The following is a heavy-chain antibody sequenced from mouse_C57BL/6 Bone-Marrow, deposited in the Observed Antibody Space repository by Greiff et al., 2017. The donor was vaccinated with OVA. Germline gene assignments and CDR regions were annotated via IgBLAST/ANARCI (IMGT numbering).Heavy chain of an antibody. J-gene: IGHJ4*01. Sequence: EVKVVESGGDLVKPGGSLKLSCAASGFTFSSYGMSWVRQTPDKRLEWVATISSGGGYTYYPDSVKGRFTISGDNSNNTLYLQMSSLKSEDKAVDYCGSTYNCSYYYAMDYWGQGTSVTVSS. CDR3: GSTYNCSYYYAMDY. CDR1: GFTFSSYG. D-gene: IGHD1-1*01. CDR2: ISSGGGYT. V-gene: IGHV5-6*01.